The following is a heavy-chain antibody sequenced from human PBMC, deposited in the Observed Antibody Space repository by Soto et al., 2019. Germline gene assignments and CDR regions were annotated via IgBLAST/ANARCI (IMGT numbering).Heavy chain of an antibody. CDR2: IYTSGST. V-gene: IGHV4-4*07. Sequence: SETLSLTCTVSGGSISSYYWSWIRQPAGKGLEWIGRIYTSGSTNYNPSLKSRVTMSVDTSKNQFSLTLISATAADTATYYCARQENPLARYGGDFDYWGQGTQVTVSS. J-gene: IGHJ4*02. CDR3: ARQENPLARYGGDFDY. D-gene: IGHD5-18*01. CDR1: GGSISSYY.